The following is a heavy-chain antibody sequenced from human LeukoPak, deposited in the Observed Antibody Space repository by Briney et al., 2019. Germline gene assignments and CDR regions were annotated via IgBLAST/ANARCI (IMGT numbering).Heavy chain of an antibody. D-gene: IGHD6-19*01. CDR2: INHSGST. CDR3: AREGGAGSSGWYVVFDY. V-gene: IGHV4-34*01. Sequence: PSETLSLTCAVSGGSFSGYYWSWIRQPPGKGLEWIGEINHSGSTNYNPSLKRRVTISVDTSKNKFSLKLSSVTAADTAVYYCAREGGAGSSGWYVVFDYWGQGTLVTVSS. CDR1: GGSFSGYY. J-gene: IGHJ4*02.